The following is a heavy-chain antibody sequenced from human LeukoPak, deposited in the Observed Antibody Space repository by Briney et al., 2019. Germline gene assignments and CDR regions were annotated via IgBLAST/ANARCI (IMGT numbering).Heavy chain of an antibody. J-gene: IGHJ4*02. Sequence: SVKASCKASGGTFSSYAISWVRQAPGQGLEWMGGIIPIFGTANYAQKFQGRVTITADESTSTAYMELSSLRSEDTAVYYCARDRGWAGYTYGFYYWGQGTLVTVSS. V-gene: IGHV1-69*13. CDR2: IIPIFGTA. CDR1: GGTFSSYA. D-gene: IGHD5-18*01. CDR3: ARDRGWAGYTYGFYY.